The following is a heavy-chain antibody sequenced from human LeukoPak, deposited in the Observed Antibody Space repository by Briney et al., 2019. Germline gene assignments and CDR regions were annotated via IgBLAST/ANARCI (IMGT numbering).Heavy chain of an antibody. J-gene: IGHJ4*02. D-gene: IGHD6-19*01. Sequence: PGGSLRLSCAASGFTFSSYSMNWVRQAPGKGLDWVSSISSSSSYIYYADSVKGRFTISRDNAKNSLYLQMNSLRAEDTAVYYCAGSGIAVAGSFDYWGQGTLVTVSS. CDR3: AGSGIAVAGSFDY. V-gene: IGHV3-21*01. CDR2: ISSSSSYI. CDR1: GFTFSSYS.